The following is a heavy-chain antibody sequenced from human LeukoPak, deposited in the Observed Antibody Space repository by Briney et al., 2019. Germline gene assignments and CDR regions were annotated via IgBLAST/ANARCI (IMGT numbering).Heavy chain of an antibody. CDR2: ISAYNGDT. D-gene: IGHD6-6*01. CDR1: GYTFTNYG. CDR3: AVRKRSSLSPFVF. J-gene: IGHJ4*02. V-gene: IGHV1-18*01. Sequence: ASVKVSYKASGYTFTNYGIRWVRQAPGQGLEWMGWISAYNGDTNYAQKLQGRVTMTTDTSTSTAYMELRSLRSDDTAVYYCAVRKRSSLSPFVFWGQGTLVTVSS.